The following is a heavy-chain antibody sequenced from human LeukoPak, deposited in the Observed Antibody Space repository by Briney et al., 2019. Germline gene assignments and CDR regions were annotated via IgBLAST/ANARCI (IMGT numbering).Heavy chain of an antibody. CDR2: ISSSGSTV. J-gene: IGHJ5*02. D-gene: IGHD3-22*01. CDR3: ARARYYYDSSGYYWLDP. V-gene: IGHV3-48*03. Sequence: GGSLRLSCAASGFTFSSYEMNWVRQAPGKGLEWVSYISSSGSTVYYADSVKGRFTISRDNAKNSLYLQMNSLRAEDTAVYYCARARYYYDSSGYYWLDPWGQGTLVTVSS. CDR1: GFTFSSYE.